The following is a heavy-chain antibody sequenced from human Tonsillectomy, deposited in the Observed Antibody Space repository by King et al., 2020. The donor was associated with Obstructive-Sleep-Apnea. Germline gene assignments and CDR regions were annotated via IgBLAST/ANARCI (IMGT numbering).Heavy chain of an antibody. J-gene: IGHJ2*01. CDR1: GFQFDDYA. Sequence: VQLVESGGGLVQPGRSLRLSCAASGFQFDDYAMHWVRHAPGKGLEWVSGISWNSGSIGYADSVKGRFTISRDNAKNSLYLQMNSLRPEDTALYYCAKASTAVAGLGYFDLWVRGTLVTVSS. CDR2: ISWNSGSI. CDR3: AKASTAVAGLGYFDL. V-gene: IGHV3-9*01. D-gene: IGHD6-19*01.